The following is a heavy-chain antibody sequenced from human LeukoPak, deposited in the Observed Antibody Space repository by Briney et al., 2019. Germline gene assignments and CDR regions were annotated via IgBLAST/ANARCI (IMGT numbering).Heavy chain of an antibody. V-gene: IGHV4-4*02. CDR1: GGSITSTNW. Sequence: SGTLSLTCGVSGGSITSTNWWSWVRQPPGKGLELIGEINHSVSTNCNLSVKTRVTISGETSKNHFSLKLSYVTAADTAVYYCARGGTTAPYYYYDMDVWGQGNTVTVSS. CDR3: ARGGTTAPYYYYDMDV. D-gene: IGHD4-17*01. J-gene: IGHJ6*02. CDR2: INHSVST.